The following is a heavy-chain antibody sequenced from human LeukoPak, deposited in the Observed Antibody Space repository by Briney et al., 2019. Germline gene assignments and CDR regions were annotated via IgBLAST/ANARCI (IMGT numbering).Heavy chain of an antibody. CDR1: GFTFSSDW. D-gene: IGHD2-2*01. CDR3: AKKGVVVVPAAMDDNWFDP. Sequence: PGGSLRLSCAVSGFTFSSDWMIWVRQAPGKGLEWVANINPDGSEKNYVDSVRGRFTISRDNAKNSLDLQMNSLRAEDTAVYYCAKKGVVVVPAAMDDNWFDPWGQGTLVTVSS. CDR2: INPDGSEK. V-gene: IGHV3-7*03. J-gene: IGHJ5*02.